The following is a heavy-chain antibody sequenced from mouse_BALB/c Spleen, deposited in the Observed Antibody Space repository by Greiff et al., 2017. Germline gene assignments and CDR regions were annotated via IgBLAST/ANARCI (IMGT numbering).Heavy chain of an antibody. V-gene: IGHV2-5-1*01. CDR3: AKAGDGYYDAMDY. J-gene: IGHJ4*01. Sequence: QVQLQQSGPSLVQPSQSLSITCTVSGFSLTSYGVHWVRQSPGKGLEWLGVIWRGGSTDYNAAFMSRLSITKDNSKSQVFFKMNSLQADDTAIYYCAKAGDGYYDAMDYWGQGTSVTVSS. CDR1: GFSLTSYG. CDR2: IWRGGST. D-gene: IGHD2-3*01.